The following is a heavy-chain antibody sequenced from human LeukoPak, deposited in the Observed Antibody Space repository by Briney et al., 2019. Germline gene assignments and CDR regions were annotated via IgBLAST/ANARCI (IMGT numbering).Heavy chain of an antibody. J-gene: IGHJ3*02. CDR1: GGSISSGGYY. CDR3: ATSPTNIVATIQGAFDI. D-gene: IGHD5-12*01. CDR2: IYYSGST. Sequence: SQTLSLTCTVSGGSISSGGYYWSWIRQHPGEGLEWIGYIYYSGSTYYNPSLKSRVTISVDTSKNQFSLKLSSVTAADTAVYYCATSPTNIVATIQGAFDIWGQGTMVTVSS. V-gene: IGHV4-31*03.